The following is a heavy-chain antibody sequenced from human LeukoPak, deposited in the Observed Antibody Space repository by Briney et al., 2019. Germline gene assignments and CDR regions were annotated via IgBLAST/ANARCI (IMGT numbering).Heavy chain of an antibody. Sequence: GGTLRLSCAASGFTFSSYGLNWVSQAPGKGLEGVSVISGSGGSTYYADSVKGRFTISRDNAKNSLYLQMSSLRLEDTAVYYCAREDHVTWGVDYWGQGTLVTVSS. CDR2: ISGSGGST. J-gene: IGHJ4*02. V-gene: IGHV3-23*01. CDR3: AREDHVTWGVDY. CDR1: GFTFSSYG. D-gene: IGHD3-10*01.